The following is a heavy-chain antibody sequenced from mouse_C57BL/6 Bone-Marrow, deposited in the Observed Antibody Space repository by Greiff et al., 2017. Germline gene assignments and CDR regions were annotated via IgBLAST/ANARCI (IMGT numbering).Heavy chain of an antibody. CDR3: ARSHYGRTECDY. CDR1: GYTFTSYG. Sequence: QVQLQQSGAELARPGASVKLSCKASGYTFTSYGISWVKQRTGQGLEWIGEIYPRSGNPYYNEKFKGKATLTADKSSSTAYMELRSLTSEDSAVYVCARSHYGRTECDYWGQGTTLTVSS. J-gene: IGHJ2*01. V-gene: IGHV1-81*01. CDR2: IYPRSGNP. D-gene: IGHD1-1*01.